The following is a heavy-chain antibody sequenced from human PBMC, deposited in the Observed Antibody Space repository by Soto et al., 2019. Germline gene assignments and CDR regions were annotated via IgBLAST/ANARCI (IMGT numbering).Heavy chain of an antibody. J-gene: IGHJ4*02. CDR2: ISGSGNKT. CDR3: VRGVRLHFDL. CDR1: GFTFSTYA. Sequence: EVQLLESGGGLVQPGGSLRLSCGVSGFTFSTYAMSWVRQAPGKGLEWVSAISGSGNKTFYADSVKGRFTISRDNSKNTLHLLMSSLRVEDTAVYYCVRGVRLHFDLWGQGTLVTVSS. V-gene: IGHV3-23*01.